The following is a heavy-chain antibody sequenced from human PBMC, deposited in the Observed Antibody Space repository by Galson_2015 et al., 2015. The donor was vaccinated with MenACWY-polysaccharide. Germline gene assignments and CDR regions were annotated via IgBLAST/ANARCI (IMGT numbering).Heavy chain of an antibody. Sequence: PALVKPTQTLTLTCTFSGLSLSTSGVGVGWIRQPPGKAPEWLALVYWDDDKRYRPSLTNRVTVTQDTSKNQVDLSMTNMDPVDTATYFCAHRKLITVFGLVTDVGLYFDYWSQGTLVTVSS. D-gene: IGHD3-3*01. CDR1: GLSLSTSGVG. CDR3: AHRKLITVFGLVTDVGLYFDY. CDR2: VYWDDDK. J-gene: IGHJ4*02. V-gene: IGHV2-5*02.